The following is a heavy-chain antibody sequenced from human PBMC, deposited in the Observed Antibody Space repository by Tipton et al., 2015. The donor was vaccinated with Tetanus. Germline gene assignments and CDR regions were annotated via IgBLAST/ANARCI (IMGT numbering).Heavy chain of an antibody. V-gene: IGHV4-34*01. J-gene: IGHJ5*02. CDR3: AASVVRWFAP. CDR2: INYSGLS. D-gene: IGHD2-15*01. Sequence: GLVKPSGTLALTCGVSGGSFNDYYWSWIRQSPGKGLEWIGEINYSGLSNYNPSLKSRVTLSVDTSKKQISLKLTSVTAADTAVYYCAASVVRWFAPWGQGTPVIVSS. CDR1: GGSFNDYY.